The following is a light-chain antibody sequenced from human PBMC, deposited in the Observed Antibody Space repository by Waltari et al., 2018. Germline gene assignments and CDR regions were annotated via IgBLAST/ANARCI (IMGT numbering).Light chain of an antibody. Sequence: QSVVTQPPSASETPGQRVTISCSGSGSNVGRNYVTWYQQVPGTAPKVVIYRNDRRPSGVPDRFSGSKSCTSSSLAISGLRSEDEADYYCAVWDDSVSGWVFGGGTKLTVL. CDR2: RND. CDR1: GSNVGRNY. J-gene: IGLJ3*02. CDR3: AVWDDSVSGWV. V-gene: IGLV1-47*01.